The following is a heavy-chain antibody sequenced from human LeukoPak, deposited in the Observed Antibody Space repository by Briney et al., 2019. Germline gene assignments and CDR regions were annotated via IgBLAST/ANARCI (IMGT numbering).Heavy chain of an antibody. V-gene: IGHV3-20*04. CDR2: INWNGGST. CDR1: GFTFDDYG. D-gene: IGHD2-2*01. CDR3: ARVDNIVVVPAASYYFDY. Sequence: PGGSLRLSCAASGFTFDDYGMSWVRQAPGKGLEWVSGINWNGGSTGYADSVKGRFTISRDSAKNSLYLQMNSLRAEDTALYYCARVDNIVVVPAASYYFDYWGQGTLVTVSS. J-gene: IGHJ4*02.